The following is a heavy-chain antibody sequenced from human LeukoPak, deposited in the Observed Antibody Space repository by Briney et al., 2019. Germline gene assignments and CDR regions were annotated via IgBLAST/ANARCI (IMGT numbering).Heavy chain of an antibody. CDR3: AKDQREMAPRQLWSGDY. Sequence: SETLSLTCAVYGGSFSGYYRSWIRQPPGKGLEWIGEINHSGSTNYNPSLKSRVTISVDTSKNQFSLKLSSVTAADTAVYYCAKDQREMAPRQLWSGDYWGQGTLVTVSS. J-gene: IGHJ4*02. D-gene: IGHD5-24*01. CDR2: INHSGST. V-gene: IGHV4-34*01. CDR1: GGSFSGYY.